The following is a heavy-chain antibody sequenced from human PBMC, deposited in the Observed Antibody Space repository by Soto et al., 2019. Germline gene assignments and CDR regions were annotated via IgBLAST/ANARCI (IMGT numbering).Heavy chain of an antibody. V-gene: IGHV3-7*05. CDR1: GFTLSSYW. CDR3: AREVLVWFGEFLEVYHHEGVDV. J-gene: IGHJ6*02. CDR2: IKEDGSET. D-gene: IGHD3-10*01. Sequence: EVQVVESGGGLVQPGGSLRLSCAASGFTLSSYWMSWVRQAPGKGLEWVANIKEDGSETYYVDSVKGRFPISRDNAKNSLSLHLNSLRAEASAVYYCAREVLVWFGEFLEVYHHEGVDVWGQGNKVTVSS.